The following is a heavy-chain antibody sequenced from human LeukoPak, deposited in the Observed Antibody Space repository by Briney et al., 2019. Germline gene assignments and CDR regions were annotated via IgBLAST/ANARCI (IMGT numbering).Heavy chain of an antibody. J-gene: IGHJ4*02. Sequence: TGGSLRLSCAASGFTFSSYAMSWVRQAPGKGLEWVSTITDGAISTYYADSVKGRFTISRDNSKNTLYLQMNTLRAEDTAVYYCAKGIAAAGTNFDYWGQGTLVTVSS. D-gene: IGHD6-13*01. CDR3: AKGIAAAGTNFDY. V-gene: IGHV3-23*01. CDR1: GFTFSSYA. CDR2: ITDGAIST.